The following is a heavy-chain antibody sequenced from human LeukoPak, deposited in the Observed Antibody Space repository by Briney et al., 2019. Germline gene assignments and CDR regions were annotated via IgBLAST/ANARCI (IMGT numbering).Heavy chain of an antibody. J-gene: IGHJ3*02. CDR1: GFSITSNSSINSNYY. V-gene: IGHV4-38-2*02. Sequence: SETLSLTCTVSGFSITSNSSINSNYYWGWIRQAPGKGLEWIGSVSHSGYTYYNPSLASRVTLLVDISKNHFSVHLTSVTAADTAIYYCARDPGSYGSGTRGAFDIWGQGTMVTVSS. CDR2: VSHSGYT. CDR3: ARDPGSYGSGTRGAFDI. D-gene: IGHD3-10*01.